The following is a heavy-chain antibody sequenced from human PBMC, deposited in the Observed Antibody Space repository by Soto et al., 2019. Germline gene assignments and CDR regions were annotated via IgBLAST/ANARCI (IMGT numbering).Heavy chain of an antibody. CDR1: GGSISSSNW. CDR2: IYHSGST. V-gene: IGHV4-4*02. CDR3: ASSGFYCSGGRCYLNRFDP. J-gene: IGHJ5*02. Sequence: QVQLQESGPGLVKPSGTLSLTCAVSGGSISSSNWWSWVRQPPGKGLEWIGEIYHSGSTNYNPSLKSRGTISVDQSRNRLSLKMSSVTAADTAVYYCASSGFYCSGGRCYLNRFDPWGQGTLITVSS. D-gene: IGHD2-15*01.